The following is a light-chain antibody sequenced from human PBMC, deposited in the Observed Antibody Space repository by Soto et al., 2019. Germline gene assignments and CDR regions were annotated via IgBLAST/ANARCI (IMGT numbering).Light chain of an antibody. CDR1: QSISSY. Sequence: DIQMTQSPSSLSASVGDRVTITCRASQSISSYLNWYQQKPGKAPKLLIYAASSLQSGVPSRFSGSGSGTDFTLTISSLXPEDFATYYCQQSYSTLRKTFGQGTKVDIK. CDR3: QQSYSTLRKT. CDR2: AAS. V-gene: IGKV1-39*01. J-gene: IGKJ1*01.